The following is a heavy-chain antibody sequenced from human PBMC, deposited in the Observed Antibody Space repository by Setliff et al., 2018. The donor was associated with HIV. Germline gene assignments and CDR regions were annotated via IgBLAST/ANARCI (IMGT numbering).Heavy chain of an antibody. J-gene: IGHJ5*02. CDR2: IKQDGSEI. Sequence: GGSLRLSCAASGFTFSNDWMDWVRQAPGKGLEWVATIKQDGSEIYYMDSVKGRFTISRDNARTSLFLEMRSLRDEDTAVYLCANLWELGAWGQGTLVTVSS. D-gene: IGHD3-16*01. CDR3: ANLWELGA. V-gene: IGHV3-7*03. CDR1: GFTFSNDW.